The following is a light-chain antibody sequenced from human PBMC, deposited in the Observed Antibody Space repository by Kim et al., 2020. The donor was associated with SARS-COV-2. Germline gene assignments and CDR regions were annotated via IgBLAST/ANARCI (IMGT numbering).Light chain of an antibody. CDR3: QSYDSRLSGSI. V-gene: IGLV1-40*01. J-gene: IGLJ2*01. CDR2: ATT. CDR1: RSTLGAGYD. Sequence: VTISCTGSRSTLGAGYDVHWYPPLPGAAPNLLISATTNRPSGVPDRFSGSKSGTSASLAITGLQAEDESDYYCQSYDSRLSGSIFGGGTKVTVL.